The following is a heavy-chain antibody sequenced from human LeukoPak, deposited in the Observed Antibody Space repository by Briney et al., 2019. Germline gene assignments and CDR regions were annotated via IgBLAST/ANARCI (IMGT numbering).Heavy chain of an antibody. CDR2: INPNSGDT. CDR1: GYTFTDYY. CDR3: AGEYCSGGSCRQGFDY. V-gene: IGHV1-2*02. Sequence: ASVNVSCKASGYTFTDYYMHWVRQAPGPGLEWMGWINPNSGDTNHAQNFPGRVTLTRDTSISTAYMELSSLRSDDSAVYYCAGEYCSGGSCRQGFDYWGQGTLVTVSS. D-gene: IGHD2-15*01. J-gene: IGHJ4*02.